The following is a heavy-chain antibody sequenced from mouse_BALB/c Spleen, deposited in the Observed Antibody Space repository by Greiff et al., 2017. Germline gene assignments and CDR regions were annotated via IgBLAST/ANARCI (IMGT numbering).Heavy chain of an antibody. J-gene: IGHJ4*01. CDR1: GFSLTSYG. Sequence: QVQLQQSGPGLVAPSQSLSITCTVSGFSLTSYGVHWVRQPPGKGLEWLGVIWAGGSTNYNSALMSRLSISKDNSKSQVFLKMNSLQTDDTAMYYCARITTGRLYAMDYWGQGTSVTVSS. V-gene: IGHV2-9*02. CDR2: IWAGGST. CDR3: ARITTGRLYAMDY. D-gene: IGHD2-4*01.